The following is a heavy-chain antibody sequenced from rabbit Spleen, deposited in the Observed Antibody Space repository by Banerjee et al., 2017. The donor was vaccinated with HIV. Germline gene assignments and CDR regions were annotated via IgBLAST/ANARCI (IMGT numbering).Heavy chain of an antibody. CDR3: ARDYKTGYSGYVYALSL. J-gene: IGHJ4*01. D-gene: IGHD6-1*01. Sequence: EQLVESGGGLVKPEGSLTLTCKASAFSFSDRDVMCWVRQAPGQGLEWIACINAATGKPVYATWAKGRFTISRTSSTTVTLQMTSLTAADTATYFCARDYKTGYSGYVYALSLWGPGTLVTVS. CDR2: INAATGKP. V-gene: IGHV1S45*01. CDR1: AFSFSDRDV.